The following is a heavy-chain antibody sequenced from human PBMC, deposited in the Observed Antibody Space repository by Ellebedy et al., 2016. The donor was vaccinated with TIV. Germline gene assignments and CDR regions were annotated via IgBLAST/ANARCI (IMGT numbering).Heavy chain of an antibody. CDR1: GFTFTDYW. CDR3: VKGAYPVPTVMAV. D-gene: IGHD3-16*01. V-gene: IGHV3-30*02. Sequence: GESLKISCVASGFTFTDYWMTWVRQAPGKGLEWVAFIRSDKSAIYYADSARGRFTISRDDSKNTLYLQMNSLRVEDTAVYYCVKGAYPVPTVMAVWGQGTTVTVPS. CDR2: IRSDKSAI. J-gene: IGHJ6*02.